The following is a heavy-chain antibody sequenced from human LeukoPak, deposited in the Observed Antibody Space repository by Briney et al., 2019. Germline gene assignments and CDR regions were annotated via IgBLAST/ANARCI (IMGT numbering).Heavy chain of an antibody. CDR1: GFTFSNYA. V-gene: IGHV3-23*01. CDR2: ISGSGSST. D-gene: IGHD3-16*01. Sequence: GGSLRLSCAASGFTFSNYAMSWVRQAPGKGLEWVSPISGSGSSTYYAASVKGRFTISRDNSKNTLYLQMNSLRAEDTAVYYCARHGANYYYYYMDVWGKGTTVTVSS. J-gene: IGHJ6*03. CDR3: ARHGANYYYYYMDV.